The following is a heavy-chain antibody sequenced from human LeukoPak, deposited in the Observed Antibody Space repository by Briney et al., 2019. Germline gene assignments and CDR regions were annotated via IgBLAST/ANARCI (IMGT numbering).Heavy chain of an antibody. CDR3: AKGFGTYYQYYYYYMDV. Sequence: QTGGSLRLSCAASGFTFSSYGMHWVRQAPGKGLEWVAFIRYDGSNEYYADSVKGRFTISRDNSKNTLYLQMNSLRTEDTAVYYCAKGFGTYYQYYYYYMDVWGKGTTVTVSS. CDR1: GFTFSSYG. J-gene: IGHJ6*03. V-gene: IGHV3-30*02. CDR2: IRYDGSNE. D-gene: IGHD1-26*01.